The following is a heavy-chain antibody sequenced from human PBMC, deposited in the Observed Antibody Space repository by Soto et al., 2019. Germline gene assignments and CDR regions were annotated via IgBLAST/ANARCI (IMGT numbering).Heavy chain of an antibody. Sequence: GGSLRLSCEASGFTFSNYAMSWVRQAPGKGLEWVSAISGGGAAPYYVDSVKGRFTISRDNIKITLYLQMNSLRAEDTAVYYCATVRDWSIDYWGQGTLVTVSS. J-gene: IGHJ4*02. V-gene: IGHV3-23*01. CDR1: GFTFSNYA. CDR3: ATVRDWSIDY. D-gene: IGHD3-9*01. CDR2: ISGGGAAP.